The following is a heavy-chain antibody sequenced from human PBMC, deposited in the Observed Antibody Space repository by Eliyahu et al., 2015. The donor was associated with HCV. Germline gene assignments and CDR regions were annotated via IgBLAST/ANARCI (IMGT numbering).Heavy chain of an antibody. D-gene: IGHD3-10*01. CDR1: GGSISSYY. CDR2: IYYSGST. CDR3: ARDRARTDAFDI. Sequence: QVQLQESGPGLVKPSETXSLXCXVSGGSISSYYWSWIRQPPGKGLEWXGYIYYSGSTNYNPSLKXRVTISVDTSKNQFSLKLSSVTAADTAVYYCARDRARTDAFDIWGQGTMVTVSS. J-gene: IGHJ3*02. V-gene: IGHV4-59*01.